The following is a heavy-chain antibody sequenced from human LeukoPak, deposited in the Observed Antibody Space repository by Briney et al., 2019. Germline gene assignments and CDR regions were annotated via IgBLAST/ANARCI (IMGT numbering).Heavy chain of an antibody. Sequence: GGSLRLSCAASGFTFSSYSMNWVRQAPGEGLEWVSYISSSSSTIYYADSVKVRFTISRDNAKNSLYLQMNSLRAEDTAVYYCARDLAVADYYFDYWGQGTLVTVSS. CDR3: ARDLAVADYYFDY. J-gene: IGHJ4*02. CDR1: GFTFSSYS. V-gene: IGHV3-48*01. CDR2: ISSSSSTI. D-gene: IGHD6-19*01.